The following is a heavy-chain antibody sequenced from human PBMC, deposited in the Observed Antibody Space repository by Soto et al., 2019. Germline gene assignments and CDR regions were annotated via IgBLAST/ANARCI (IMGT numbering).Heavy chain of an antibody. V-gene: IGHV1-3*01. CDR1: GYSFTSYA. CDR3: ARAAYYYDSSGYYPGDY. D-gene: IGHD3-22*01. J-gene: IGHJ4*01. Sequence: ASVKVSCKASGYSFTSYAIHWVRQAPGQRLEWMGWINAGNGNTKIPQKIQGRVTITRDTSASTAYMEVSSLRSEDTAVYYCARAAYYYDSSGYYPGDYWG. CDR2: INAGNGNT.